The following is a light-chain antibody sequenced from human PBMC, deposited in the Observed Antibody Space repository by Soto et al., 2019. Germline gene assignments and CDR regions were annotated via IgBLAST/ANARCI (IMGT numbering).Light chain of an antibody. V-gene: IGKV1-13*02. J-gene: IGKJ5*01. Sequence: AIQVTQSPSSLSASVGDRVTMTCRASQDIRGALAWYQQKSGKPPNLLIYDVSTLEGGVPSRFSGSGSGTEFTLTISSLQPEDLGTYYCQKFKSYPNTFGHGTRLDIK. CDR2: DVS. CDR1: QDIRGA. CDR3: QKFKSYPNT.